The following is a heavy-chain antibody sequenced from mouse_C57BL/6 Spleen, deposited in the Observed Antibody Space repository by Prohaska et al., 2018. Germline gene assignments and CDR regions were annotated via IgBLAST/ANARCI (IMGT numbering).Heavy chain of an antibody. V-gene: IGHV1-69*01. Sequence: QVQLQQPGAALVIPGASVKLSCKASGYTFTSYWMHWVKQRPGQCLEWIGEIDPSDSYTNYKQKFKGKATLTVDKSSSTAYMQLRSLTSEDSAVYYCARRKTVVPYFDVWGTGTTVTVSS. CDR1: GYTFTSYW. J-gene: IGHJ1*03. D-gene: IGHD1-1*01. CDR2: IDPSDSYT. CDR3: ARRKTVVPYFDV.